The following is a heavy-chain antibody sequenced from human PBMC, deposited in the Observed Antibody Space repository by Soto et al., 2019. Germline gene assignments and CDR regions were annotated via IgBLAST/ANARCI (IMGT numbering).Heavy chain of an antibody. V-gene: IGHV4-39*07. CDR3: ARGPPFH. CDR1: GGSISSSSYF. D-gene: IGHD3-16*01. CDR2: IYYSGST. J-gene: IGHJ4*02. Sequence: SETLSLTCTVSGGSISSSSYFWGWIRQPPGKGLEWIGSIYYSGSTYYNPSLKGRVTISVDRSKSQFSLKLSSVTAADTAVYYCARGPPFHWGQGTLVTSPQ.